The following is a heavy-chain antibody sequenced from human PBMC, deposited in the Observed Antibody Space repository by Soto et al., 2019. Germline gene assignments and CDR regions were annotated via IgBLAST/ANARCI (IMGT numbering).Heavy chain of an antibody. V-gene: IGHV4-38-2*01. Sequence: GGYRSWIRKTPGKGLEWIGTIHHAGSSFYNPSLKSRVTMSVHTSKNQFSLKLRSVTAADTAVYFCARHWTTTTRAPRSRHP. D-gene: IGHD1-1*01. CDR1: GGY. CDR2: IHHAGSS. J-gene: IGHJ5*02. CDR3: ARHWTTTTRAPRSRHP.